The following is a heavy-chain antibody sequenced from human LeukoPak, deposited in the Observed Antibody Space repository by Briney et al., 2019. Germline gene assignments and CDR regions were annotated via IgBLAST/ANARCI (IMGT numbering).Heavy chain of an antibody. Sequence: EASVKVSCKASGGTFSSYAISWVRQAPGQGLEWMGRIIPIFGTANYAQKFQGRVTITTDESTSTAYMELSSLRSEDTAVYYCARYRPGATGSSAFDIWGQGTMVTVSS. CDR1: GGTFSSYA. D-gene: IGHD1-26*01. J-gene: IGHJ3*02. CDR2: IIPIFGTA. CDR3: ARYRPGATGSSAFDI. V-gene: IGHV1-69*05.